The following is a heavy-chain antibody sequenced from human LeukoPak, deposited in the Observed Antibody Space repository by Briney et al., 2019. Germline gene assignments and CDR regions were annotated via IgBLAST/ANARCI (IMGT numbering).Heavy chain of an antibody. J-gene: IGHJ4*02. V-gene: IGHV1-8*03. CDR3: ARGLKGYCSSTSCPYRNDY. CDR1: GYTFTSYD. Sequence: ASLKVSCKASGYTFTSYDINWVRQATGQGLEWMGWMNPNSGNTGYAQKFQGRVTITRNTSISTAYMELSSLRSEDTAVYYCARGLKGYCSSTSCPYRNDYWGQGTLVTVSS. CDR2: MNPNSGNT. D-gene: IGHD2-2*01.